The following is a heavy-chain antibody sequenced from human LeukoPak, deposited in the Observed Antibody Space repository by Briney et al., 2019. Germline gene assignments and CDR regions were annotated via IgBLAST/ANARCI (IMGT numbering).Heavy chain of an antibody. CDR1: GFAFSNYA. CDR3: ARDDISMIVVIRDAALHD. D-gene: IGHD3-22*01. J-gene: IGHJ4*02. Sequence: GRFLRLSCAASGFAFSNYAMHWVRQAPGKGLEWVAVMSYDGSNKYYADSVKGRFTISRDNSMNTLYLQMNSLTPEDTALYYCARDDISMIVVIRDAALHDWGQGTLVTVSS. V-gene: IGHV3-30-3*01. CDR2: MSYDGSNK.